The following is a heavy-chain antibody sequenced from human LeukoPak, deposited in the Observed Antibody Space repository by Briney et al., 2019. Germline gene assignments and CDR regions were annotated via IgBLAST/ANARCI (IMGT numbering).Heavy chain of an antibody. CDR1: GFTFSSYA. Sequence: PGGSLKLSCAASGFTFSSYAMSWVRQAPGKGLEWVSAISGSGGSTYYADSVKGRFTTSRDNSKNTLYLQMNSLRAEDTAVYYCAKRATIFGVVTKPYYFDYWGQGTLVTVSS. V-gene: IGHV3-23*01. D-gene: IGHD3-3*01. CDR3: AKRATIFGVVTKPYYFDY. J-gene: IGHJ4*02. CDR2: ISGSGGST.